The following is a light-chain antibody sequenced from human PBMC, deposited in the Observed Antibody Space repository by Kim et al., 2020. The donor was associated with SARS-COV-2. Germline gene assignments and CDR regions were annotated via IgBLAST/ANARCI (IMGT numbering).Light chain of an antibody. CDR1: SGSIATNY. CDR2: EDN. Sequence: NFMLTQPHSVSESPGKTVTISCTRSSGSIATNYVQWYQQRPGGAPTTVIYEDNQRPSGVPDRFSGSIDSSSNSASLTISGLKTEDEADYYCQSYDNANQVFGGGTQLTVL. CDR3: QSYDNANQV. V-gene: IGLV6-57*04. J-gene: IGLJ2*01.